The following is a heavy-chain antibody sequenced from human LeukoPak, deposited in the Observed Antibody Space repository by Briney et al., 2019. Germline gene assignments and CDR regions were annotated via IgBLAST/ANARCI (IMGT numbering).Heavy chain of an antibody. J-gene: IGHJ4*02. CDR3: ARDTDSSGYYSQDQRFDY. CDR1: GFTFSSYT. CDR2: ISYDGSNK. D-gene: IGHD3-22*01. V-gene: IGHV3-30-3*01. Sequence: GGSLRLSCAASGFTFSSYTMHWVRQAPGKGLEWVAVISYDGSNKYYADSVKGRFTISRDNSKNTLYLQMSSLRAEDTAVYYCARDTDSSGYYSQDQRFDYWGQGTLVTVSS.